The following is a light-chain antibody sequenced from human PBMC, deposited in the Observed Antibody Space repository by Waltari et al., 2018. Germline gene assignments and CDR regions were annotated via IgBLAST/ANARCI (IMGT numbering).Light chain of an antibody. Sequence: SFDLTQPPSVSVSPGPAASVTCSGDGLPTKLAYWFQKKSGQAPVLIIYDDNKRPSGIPERFSASSSGTMATLTISGAQVEDEADYFCYTEDSTWGAFGGGTKLTVL. J-gene: IGLJ2*01. CDR3: YTEDSTWGA. CDR1: GLPTKL. V-gene: IGLV3-10*01. CDR2: DDN.